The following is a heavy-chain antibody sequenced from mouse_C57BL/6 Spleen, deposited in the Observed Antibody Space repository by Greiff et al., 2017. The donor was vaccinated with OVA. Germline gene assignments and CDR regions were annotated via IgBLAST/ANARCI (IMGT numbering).Heavy chain of an antibody. CDR1: GYTFTDYN. D-gene: IGHD1-1*01. V-gene: IGHV1-18*01. CDR3: ARVSAYYYGSNWYFDV. CDR2: INPNNGGP. Sequence: EVKLMESGPELVKPGASVKIPCKASGYTFTDYNMDWVKQSHGKSLEWIGDINPNNGGPIYNQKFKGKATLTVDKSSSTAYMELRSLTSEDTAVYYCARVSAYYYGSNWYFDVWGTGTTVTVSS. J-gene: IGHJ1*03.